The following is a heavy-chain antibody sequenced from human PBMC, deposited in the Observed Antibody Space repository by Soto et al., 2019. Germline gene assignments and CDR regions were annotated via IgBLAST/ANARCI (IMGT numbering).Heavy chain of an antibody. CDR2: ISYDGSNK. CDR1: GFTFSSYG. Sequence: PGGSLTLSCAASGFTFSSYGMHWVRQAPGKGLEWVAVISYDGSNKYYADSMKGRFTISRDTTKNTLYLQMNSLRAEDTAVYYCAKDWSSSWYYYYYYAIDVWGQGATVTVSS. D-gene: IGHD6-13*01. V-gene: IGHV3-30*18. J-gene: IGHJ6*02. CDR3: AKDWSSSWYYYYYYAIDV.